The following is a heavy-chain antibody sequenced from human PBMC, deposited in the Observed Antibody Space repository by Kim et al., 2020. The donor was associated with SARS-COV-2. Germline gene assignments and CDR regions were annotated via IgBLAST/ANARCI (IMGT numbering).Heavy chain of an antibody. CDR2: IYYSGST. CDR1: GGSISSSSYY. J-gene: IGHJ5*02. D-gene: IGHD4-4*01. Sequence: SETLSLTCTVSGGSISSSSYYWGWIRQPPGKGLEWIGSIYYSGSTYYNPSLKSRVTISVDTSKNQFSLKLSSVTAADTAVYYCARVGTTARLGFDPWGQG. CDR3: ARVGTTARLGFDP. V-gene: IGHV4-39*07.